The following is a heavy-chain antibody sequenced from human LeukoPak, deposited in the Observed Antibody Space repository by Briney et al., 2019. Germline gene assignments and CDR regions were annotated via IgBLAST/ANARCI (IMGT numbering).Heavy chain of an antibody. J-gene: IGHJ6*03. Sequence: GGSLRLSCAASGFTFSSYGMHWVRQAPGKGLEWVAVISYDGSNKYYADSVKGRFTISRDNSKNTLYLQMNSLRAEDTAVYYCARDRSPASGYSYGYWGYCYYYMDVWGKGTTVTVSS. V-gene: IGHV3-30*03. CDR3: ARDRSPASGYSYGYWGYCYYYMDV. CDR2: ISYDGSNK. CDR1: GFTFSSYG. D-gene: IGHD5-18*01.